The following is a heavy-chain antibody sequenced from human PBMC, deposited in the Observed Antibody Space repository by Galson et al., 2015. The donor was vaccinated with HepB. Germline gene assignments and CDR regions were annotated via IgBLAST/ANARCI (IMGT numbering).Heavy chain of an antibody. CDR2: IWFDGRKT. CDR3: ARDASGVVPAPMSYMDV. Sequence: SLRLSCAASGFTFKSYAMHWVRQAPGKGLDWVAVIWFDGRKTYYGDSVQGRFTVSGDNSKNTVYLQMSSLRVEDTAVYYCARDASGVVPAPMSYMDVWGKGTTVTVSS. CDR1: GFTFKSYA. J-gene: IGHJ6*03. D-gene: IGHD3-10*01. V-gene: IGHV3-33*01.